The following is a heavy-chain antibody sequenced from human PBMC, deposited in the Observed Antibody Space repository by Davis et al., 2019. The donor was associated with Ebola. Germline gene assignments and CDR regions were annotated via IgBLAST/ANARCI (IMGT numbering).Heavy chain of an antibody. J-gene: IGHJ6*02. CDR3: TRHPYNSSWYDYGMDV. V-gene: IGHV3-73*01. D-gene: IGHD6-13*01. Sequence: GESLKISCAASGFTFSGSAMHWVRQASGKGLEWVGRIRSKANSYATAYAASVKGRFTISRDDSKNTAYLQMNSLKTEDTAVYYCTRHPYNSSWYDYGMDVWGQGTTVTVSS. CDR2: IRSKANSYAT. CDR1: GFTFSGSA.